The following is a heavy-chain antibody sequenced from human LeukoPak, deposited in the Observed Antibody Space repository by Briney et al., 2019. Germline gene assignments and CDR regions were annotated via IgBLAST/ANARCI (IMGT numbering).Heavy chain of an antibody. J-gene: IGHJ4*02. CDR1: GFIFNSHS. D-gene: IGHD1-26*01. CDR3: AKDRYNGSPYLFDY. V-gene: IGHV3-23*01. Sequence: PGGSLRLSCAASGFIFNSHSMNWVRQAPGKRLEWVSGISGSGGTTYYADSVKGRFTISRDNSKNTLYVQMNSLRAEDTAIYYCAKDRYNGSPYLFDYWGQGSLVTVSS. CDR2: ISGSGGTT.